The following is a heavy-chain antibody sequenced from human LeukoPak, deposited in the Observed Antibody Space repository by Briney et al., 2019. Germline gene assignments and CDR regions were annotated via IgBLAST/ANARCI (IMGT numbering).Heavy chain of an antibody. Sequence: PGRSLRLSCAASGFTFDDYAMHWVRQAPGKGLEWVSGISWNSGSIGYADSVKGRFTISRDNAKNSLYLQMNSLRAEDTALYYCAKDTHSSGWYGMDVWGQGTTVTVS. CDR2: ISWNSGSI. CDR3: AKDTHSSGWYGMDV. J-gene: IGHJ6*02. D-gene: IGHD6-19*01. V-gene: IGHV3-9*01. CDR1: GFTFDDYA.